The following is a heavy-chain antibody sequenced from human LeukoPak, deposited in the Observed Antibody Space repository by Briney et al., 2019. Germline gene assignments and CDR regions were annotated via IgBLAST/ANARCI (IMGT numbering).Heavy chain of an antibody. CDR1: GYTFTSYY. J-gene: IGHJ5*02. Sequence: ASVKVSCKASGYTFTSYYMHWVRQAPGQGLEWMGIINPSGGSTSYAQKFQGRVTMTRDTSTSTVYMELSSLRSEDTAVYYCAGDRDSSGRTNWFDPWGQGTLVTVSS. D-gene: IGHD6-19*01. CDR2: INPSGGST. CDR3: AGDRDSSGRTNWFDP. V-gene: IGHV1-46*01.